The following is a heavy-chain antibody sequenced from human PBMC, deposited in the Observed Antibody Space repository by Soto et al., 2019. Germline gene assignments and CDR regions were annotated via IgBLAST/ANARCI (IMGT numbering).Heavy chain of an antibody. D-gene: IGHD2-2*01. CDR1: GGSISSGGYS. Sequence: PSETLSLTCTVSGGSISSGGYSWSWIRQPPGKGLEWIGYIYHSGSTYYNPSLKSRVTISVDRSKNQFSLKLSSVTAADTAVYYCAGSVCSSTSCSHPYYYYYGMDVWGQGTTVTVSS. V-gene: IGHV4-30-2*01. J-gene: IGHJ6*02. CDR2: IYHSGST. CDR3: AGSVCSSTSCSHPYYYYYGMDV.